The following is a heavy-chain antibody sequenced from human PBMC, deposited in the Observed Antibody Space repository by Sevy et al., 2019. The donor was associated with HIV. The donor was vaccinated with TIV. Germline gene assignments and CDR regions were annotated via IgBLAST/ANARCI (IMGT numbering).Heavy chain of an antibody. J-gene: IGHJ4*02. D-gene: IGHD2-2*01. Sequence: GGSLRLSCAASGFDFSIYWMHWVRQAPGKGLVWVSRINTDGSTTNYADSVKGRFTISRDNAKNTLYLQMNSLRAEDTAMYYCAGVEEYCYGTTCYQLDHWGQGTLVTVSS. CDR1: GFDFSIYW. V-gene: IGHV3-74*01. CDR3: AGVEEYCYGTTCYQLDH. CDR2: INTDGSTT.